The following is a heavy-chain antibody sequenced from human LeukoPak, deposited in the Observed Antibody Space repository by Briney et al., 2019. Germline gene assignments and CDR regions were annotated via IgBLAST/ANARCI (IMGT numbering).Heavy chain of an antibody. CDR2: ISCDGSNK. D-gene: IGHD4-17*01. J-gene: IGHJ4*02. CDR3: ARGDYPYYFDY. Sequence: TGGSLRLSCTASGFTFGDYAMSWFRQAPGKGLEWVAVISCDGSNKYYADSVKGRFTISRDNSKNTLYLQMNSLRAEDTAVYYCARGDYPYYFDYWGQGTLVTVSS. CDR1: GFTFGDYA. V-gene: IGHV3-30-3*01.